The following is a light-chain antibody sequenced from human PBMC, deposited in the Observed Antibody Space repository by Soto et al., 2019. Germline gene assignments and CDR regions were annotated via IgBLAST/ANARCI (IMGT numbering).Light chain of an antibody. Sequence: QSVLTQPPSVSAAPGQKVTIYCSGSSSNIGNKYVSWYQQFPGTAPKLLIYDNNKRPSGIPDRFSGSKSGTSATLGITGLRTGDEADYYCGTWDSSLSAWVFGGGTKLTVL. V-gene: IGLV1-51*01. CDR1: SSNIGNKY. J-gene: IGLJ3*02. CDR3: GTWDSSLSAWV. CDR2: DNN.